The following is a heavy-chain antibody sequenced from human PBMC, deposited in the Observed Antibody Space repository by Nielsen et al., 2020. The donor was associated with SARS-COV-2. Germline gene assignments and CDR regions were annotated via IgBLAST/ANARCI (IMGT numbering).Heavy chain of an antibody. V-gene: IGHV4-34*01. CDR3: ASGGGSRKTDY. Sequence: SETLSLTCAVYGGSFSGYYWSWIRQPPGKGLEWIGEINHSGSTNYNPSLKSRVTISVDTSKNQFSLKLSSVTAADTAVYYCASGGGSRKTDYWGQGTLVTVSS. D-gene: IGHD6-25*01. J-gene: IGHJ4*02. CDR2: INHSGST. CDR1: GGSFSGYY.